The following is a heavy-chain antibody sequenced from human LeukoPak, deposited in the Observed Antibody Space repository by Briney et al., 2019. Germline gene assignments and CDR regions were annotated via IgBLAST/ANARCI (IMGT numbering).Heavy chain of an antibody. J-gene: IGHJ3*02. Sequence: SETPSLTCTVSGGSISSYYWSWIRQPAGKGLEWIGRIYTSGSTNYNPSLKSRVTMSVDTSKNQFSLKLSSVTAADTAVYYCARGQIQSGAFDIWGQGTMVTVSS. CDR2: IYTSGST. CDR1: GGSISSYY. CDR3: ARGQIQSGAFDI. D-gene: IGHD4-11*01. V-gene: IGHV4-4*07.